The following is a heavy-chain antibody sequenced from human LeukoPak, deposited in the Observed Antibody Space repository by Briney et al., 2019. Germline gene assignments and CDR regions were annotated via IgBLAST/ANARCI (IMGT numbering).Heavy chain of an antibody. V-gene: IGHV3-7*03. CDR1: GFTFSSHW. Sequence: GGSLRLSCAASGFTFSSHWMSWVRQTPGKGLEWVANINQDGSEKYYVDSVKGRFTISIDNAKNSLYLQVNSLRAEDTAVYYCVRDHPAAGLIFDYWGQGTLATVSS. J-gene: IGHJ4*02. CDR3: VRDHPAAGLIFDY. D-gene: IGHD6-13*01. CDR2: INQDGSEK.